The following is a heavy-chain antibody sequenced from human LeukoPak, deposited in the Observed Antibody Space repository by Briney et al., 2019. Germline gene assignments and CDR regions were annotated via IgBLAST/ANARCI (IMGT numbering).Heavy chain of an antibody. D-gene: IGHD6-13*01. CDR3: ATDRIRIAAELQNAFDI. Sequence: ASVKVSCKVSGYTLTELSMHWVRQAPGKGLEWMGGFDPEDGETIYAQKFQGRVTMTEDTSTGTAYMELSSLRSGDTAVYYCATDRIRIAAELQNAFDIWGQGTMVTVSS. CDR2: FDPEDGET. CDR1: GYTLTELS. J-gene: IGHJ3*02. V-gene: IGHV1-24*01.